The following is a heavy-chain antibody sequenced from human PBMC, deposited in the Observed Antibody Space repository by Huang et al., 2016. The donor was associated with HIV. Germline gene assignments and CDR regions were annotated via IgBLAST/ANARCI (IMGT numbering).Heavy chain of an antibody. D-gene: IGHD6-13*01. CDR2: SYYTGKT. V-gene: IGHV4-59*01. CDR1: GASITNDY. Sequence: QVHLHESGPGQVRPSETLSLTCTVSGASITNDYWSWIRQPPTKRLEWIGSSYYTGKTTYNPALRSRVTMSIDTAKNQFSLRLDSVTAADTAVYYCARDQMRWYRSTGLFDFWGQGTLATVSS. J-gene: IGHJ4*02. CDR3: ARDQMRWYRSTGLFDF.